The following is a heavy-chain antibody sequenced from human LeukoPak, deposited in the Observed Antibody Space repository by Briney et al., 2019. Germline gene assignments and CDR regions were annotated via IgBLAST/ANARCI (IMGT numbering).Heavy chain of an antibody. CDR2: ISAYNGNT. CDR1: GYTFTSYG. Sequence: ASVKVSCKASGYTFTSYGISWVRQAPGQGLEWMGLISAYNGNTNYAQKLQGRVTMTTDTSTSTAYMELRSLRSDDTAVYYCARGAATGYYYYGMDVWGQGTTVTVSS. V-gene: IGHV1-18*01. CDR3: ARGAATGYYYYGMDV. D-gene: IGHD3-10*01. J-gene: IGHJ6*02.